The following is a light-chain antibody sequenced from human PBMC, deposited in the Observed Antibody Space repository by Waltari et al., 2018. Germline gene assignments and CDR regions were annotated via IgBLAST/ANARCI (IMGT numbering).Light chain of an antibody. CDR2: EVS. CDR1: RSDVGGYNY. CDR3: SSYTSSSTLF. V-gene: IGLV2-14*01. J-gene: IGLJ2*01. Sequence: QSALTQPASVSGSPGQSITISCTGTRSDVGGYNYVSWYQQHPGKAPKLMIYEVSNRPSGVSNRFSGSKSGNTASLTISGLQAEDEADYYCSSYTSSSTLFFGGGTKLTVL.